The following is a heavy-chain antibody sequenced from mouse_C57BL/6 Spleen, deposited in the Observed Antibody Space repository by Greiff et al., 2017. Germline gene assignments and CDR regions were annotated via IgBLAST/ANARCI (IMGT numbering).Heavy chain of an antibody. CDR2: ISDGGSYT. J-gene: IGHJ3*01. Sequence: EVPLVESGGGLVKPGGSLKLSCAASGFTFSRYAMSWVRQTPEKRLEWVATISDGGSYTYYPDNVKGRFTISRDNAKNNLYLQMSHLKSEDTAMYYCARGGSNYSFAYWGQGTLVTVSA. D-gene: IGHD2-5*01. CDR3: ARGGSNYSFAY. V-gene: IGHV5-4*01. CDR1: GFTFSRYA.